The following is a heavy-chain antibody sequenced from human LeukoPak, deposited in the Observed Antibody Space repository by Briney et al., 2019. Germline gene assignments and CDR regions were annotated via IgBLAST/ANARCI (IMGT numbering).Heavy chain of an antibody. J-gene: IGHJ6*02. CDR1: GFTFSSHA. D-gene: IGHD6-13*01. CDR3: AKDRHGSSWPNYYYYGMDV. V-gene: IGHV3-23*01. CDR2: ITGSGGST. Sequence: GGSLRLSCAASGFTFSSHAMGWVRQAPGKGLEWVSSITGSGGSTYYADSVKGRFTISRDNSKNTLYLQMNSLRAEDTAVYYCAKDRHGSSWPNYYYYGMDVWGQGTTVTVSS.